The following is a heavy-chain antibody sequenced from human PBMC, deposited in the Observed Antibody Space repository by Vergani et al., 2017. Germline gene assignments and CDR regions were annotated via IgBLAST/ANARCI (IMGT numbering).Heavy chain of an antibody. V-gene: IGHV4-59*01. D-gene: IGHD5-18*01. CDR3: ARVADTAMGNYYYYMDV. CDR1: GGSISSYY. Sequence: QVQLQESGPGLVKPSETLALTCTVSGGSISSYYWSWIRQPPGKGLEWIGYIYYSGSTNYNPSLKSRVTISVDTSKNQFSLKLSSVTAADTAVYYCARVADTAMGNYYYYMDVWGKXP. J-gene: IGHJ6*03. CDR2: IYYSGST.